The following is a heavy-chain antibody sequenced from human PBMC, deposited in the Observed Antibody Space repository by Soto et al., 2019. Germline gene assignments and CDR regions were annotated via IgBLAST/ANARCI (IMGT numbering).Heavy chain of an antibody. Sequence: QVQLQQWGAGLLKPSETLSLSCAASGGHFSGYYWTWIRQPPGTGLEWNGEINQSGSTNYNPSRKRRVTISVDTSKNQFSLKLTSVTAANTAVYYCARDKITGLFDYWGQGTLVTVSS. J-gene: IGHJ4*02. CDR1: GGHFSGYY. CDR3: ARDKITGLFDY. CDR2: INQSGST. D-gene: IGHD2-8*02. V-gene: IGHV4-34*01.